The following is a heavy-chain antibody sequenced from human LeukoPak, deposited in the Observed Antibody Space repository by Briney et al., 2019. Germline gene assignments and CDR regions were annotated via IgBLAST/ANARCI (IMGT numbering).Heavy chain of an antibody. CDR3: ARGKLTHGDYVAVDF. V-gene: IGHV1-8*01. CDR1: GYTFTAYD. J-gene: IGHJ4*02. Sequence: ASVKVSCKASGYTFTAYDLNWVRQATGQGLEWMGWMNPKSANTGYAQKFQGRVTMTRDTSINTAYTELSSLRSEDTAIYYCARGKLTHGDYVAVDFWGQGTLVTVSS. D-gene: IGHD4-17*01. CDR2: MNPKSANT.